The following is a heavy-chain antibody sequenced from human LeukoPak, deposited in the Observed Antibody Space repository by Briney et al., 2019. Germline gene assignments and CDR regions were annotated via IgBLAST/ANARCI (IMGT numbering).Heavy chain of an antibody. CDR1: GFTFSRHC. D-gene: IGHD3-10*01. Sequence: GGSLRLSCAPSGFTFSRHCMHWVPPAPGKALEWVALISYDGSNKYYAASVKGRFTISRDNSKNTLYLQMNSLRAEDTAVYYCAKERAAGFDGSGRNSGFDRWGEGTLVTVSS. CDR3: AKERAAGFDGSGRNSGFDR. J-gene: IGHJ5*02. V-gene: IGHV3-30*18. CDR2: ISYDGSNK.